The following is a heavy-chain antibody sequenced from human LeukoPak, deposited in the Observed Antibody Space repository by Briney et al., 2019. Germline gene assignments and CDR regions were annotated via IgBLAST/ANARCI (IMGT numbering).Heavy chain of an antibody. V-gene: IGHV3-30-3*01. J-gene: IGHJ5*02. CDR1: GSTFSSYA. CDR2: ISYDGTNK. Sequence: GGSLRLSCAASGSTFSSYAIHWVRQAPGKGLEWVAVISYDGTNKYYADSVKGRFTISRDNSKNMLYLQMNSLRAEDTAVYYCARGRNGYENWFDPWGQGTLVTVSS. D-gene: IGHD5-12*01. CDR3: ARGRNGYENWFDP.